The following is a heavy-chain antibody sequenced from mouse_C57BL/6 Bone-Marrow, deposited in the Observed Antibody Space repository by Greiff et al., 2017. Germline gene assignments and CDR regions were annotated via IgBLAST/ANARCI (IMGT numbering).Heavy chain of an antibody. CDR2: ISYSGST. J-gene: IGHJ4*01. D-gene: IGHD4-1*01. CDR1: GYSITSDY. CDR3: AREDWDYAMDY. V-gene: IGHV3-8*01. Sequence: EVKLVESGPGLAKPSQTLSLTCSVTGYSITSDYWNWIRKFPGNKLEYMGYISYSGSTSYYPSLKSRITITRDTSKSQYYLQLNSVTTENTATYYCAREDWDYAMDYWGKGASVTVSS.